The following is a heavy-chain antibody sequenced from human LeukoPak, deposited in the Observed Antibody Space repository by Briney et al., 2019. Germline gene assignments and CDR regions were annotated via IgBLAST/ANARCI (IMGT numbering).Heavy chain of an antibody. D-gene: IGHD3-22*01. CDR2: IGTAGDT. CDR1: GFTFSSYD. Sequence: GGSLRLSCAACGFTFSSYDMHWVRQATGKGLEWVSAIGTAGDTYYPGSVKGQFTISRENAKNSLYLQMNSLRAGDTAVYYCARGQSNYYDSSGPVDYWGQGTLVTVSS. CDR3: ARGQSNYYDSSGPVDY. J-gene: IGHJ4*02. V-gene: IGHV3-13*03.